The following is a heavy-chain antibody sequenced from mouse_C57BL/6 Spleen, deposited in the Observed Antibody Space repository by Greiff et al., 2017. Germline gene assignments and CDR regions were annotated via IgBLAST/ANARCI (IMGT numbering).Heavy chain of an antibody. D-gene: IGHD1-1*01. CDR1: GYTFTSYG. CDR2: IYPRSGNT. CDR3: ARYYGSSYGYFDV. Sequence: SGAELARPGASVKLSCKASGYTFTSYGISWVKQRTGQGLEWIGEIYPRSGNTYYNEKFKGKATLTADKSSSTAYMELRSLTSEDSAVYFCARYYGSSYGYFDVWGTGTTVTVSS. J-gene: IGHJ1*03. V-gene: IGHV1-81*01.